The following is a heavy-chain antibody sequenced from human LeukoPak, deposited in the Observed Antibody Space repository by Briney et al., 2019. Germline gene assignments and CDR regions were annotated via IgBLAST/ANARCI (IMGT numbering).Heavy chain of an antibody. CDR2: INPSGGST. CDR1: GGTFSSYA. CDR3: ARDGYSGYGDAFDI. D-gene: IGHD5-12*01. Sequence: ASVKVSCKASGGTFSSYAISWVRQAPGQGLEWMGIINPSGGSTSYAQKFQGRVTMTRDMSTSTVYMELSSLRSEDTAVYYCARDGYSGYGDAFDIWGQGTMVTVSS. V-gene: IGHV1-46*01. J-gene: IGHJ3*02.